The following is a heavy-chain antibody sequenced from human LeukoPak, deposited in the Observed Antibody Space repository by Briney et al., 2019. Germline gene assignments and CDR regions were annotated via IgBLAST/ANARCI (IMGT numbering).Heavy chain of an antibody. V-gene: IGHV3-30*03. CDR2: ISYEGSDK. D-gene: IGHD3-22*01. CDR3: ARDYYDSSGYYFLDY. J-gene: IGHJ4*02. Sequence: GGSLRLSCAASGFTFSNYGMHWDRQAPGKGLEWVAVISYEGSDKYYADSVKGRFTISRDNSKNTLYLQMNSLRADDTAVYYCARDYYDSSGYYFLDYWGQGTLVTVSS. CDR1: GFTFSNYG.